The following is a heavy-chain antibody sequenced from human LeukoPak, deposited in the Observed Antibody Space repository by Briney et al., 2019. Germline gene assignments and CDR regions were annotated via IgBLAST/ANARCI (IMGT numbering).Heavy chain of an antibody. CDR3: ARDLAYSRLDY. CDR2: IYGDGST. CDR1: GFPVSSNC. J-gene: IGHJ4*02. D-gene: IGHD5-18*01. V-gene: IGHV3-53*01. Sequence: GGSLRLSCAASGFPVSSNCMTWVRQAPGKGLEWVSLIYGDGSTYYADSVKGRFTISRDNAENSLYLQMNSLRVEDTAFYYCARDLAYSRLDYWGQGMLVTVSS.